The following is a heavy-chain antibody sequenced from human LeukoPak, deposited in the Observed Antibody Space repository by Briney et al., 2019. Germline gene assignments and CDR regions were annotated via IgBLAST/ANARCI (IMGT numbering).Heavy chain of an antibody. CDR3: AKGPHPNRARVDS. D-gene: IGHD1-14*01. J-gene: IGHJ4*02. V-gene: IGHV3-23*01. Sequence: PGGSLRLSCAASGFTFSSYAMSWVRQAPGKGLEWVSAISGSGGSTYSAASVKGRFTISRDNSKNTLYLQMNSLRAEDTAVYYCAKGPHPNRARVDSWGQGTLVTVSS. CDR2: ISGSGGST. CDR1: GFTFSSYA.